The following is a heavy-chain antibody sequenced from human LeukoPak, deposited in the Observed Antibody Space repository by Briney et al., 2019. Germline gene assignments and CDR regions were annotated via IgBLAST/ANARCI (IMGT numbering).Heavy chain of an antibody. J-gene: IGHJ4*02. CDR3: ARGGGLSIWQHDSEEFDY. CDR1: GYTFTSYD. V-gene: IGHV1-8*03. Sequence: GASVKVSCKASGYTFTSYDINWVRQATGQGLEWMGWMNPNSGNTGYAQKFQGRVTITRNTSISTAYMELSSLRSEDTAVYYCARGGGLSIWQHDSEEFDYWGQGTLVTVSS. CDR2: MNPNSGNT. D-gene: IGHD6-13*01.